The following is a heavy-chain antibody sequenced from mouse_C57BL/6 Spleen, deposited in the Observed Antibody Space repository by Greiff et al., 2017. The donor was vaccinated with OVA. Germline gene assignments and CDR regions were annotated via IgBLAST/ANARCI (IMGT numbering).Heavy chain of an antibody. D-gene: IGHD1-1*01. Sequence: QVQLQQPGAELVRPGSSVKLSCKASGYTFTSYWMHWVKQRPIQGLEWIGNIDPSDSETHYNQKFKDKATLTVDKSSSTAYMQLSSLTSEDSAVYDCARKYYYGSDWYFDVWGTGTTVTVSS. J-gene: IGHJ1*03. CDR3: ARKYYYGSDWYFDV. CDR1: GYTFTSYW. V-gene: IGHV1-52*01. CDR2: IDPSDSET.